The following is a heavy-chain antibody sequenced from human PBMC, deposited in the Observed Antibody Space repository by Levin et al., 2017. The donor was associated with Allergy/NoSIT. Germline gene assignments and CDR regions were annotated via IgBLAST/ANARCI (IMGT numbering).Heavy chain of an antibody. CDR1: GGSISSSSYY. CDR2: IYYSGST. D-gene: IGHD6-19*01. J-gene: IGHJ4*02. Sequence: PSETLSLTCTVSGGSISSSSYYWGWIRQPPGKGLEWIGSIYYSGSTYYNPSLKSRVTISVDTSKNQFSLKLSSVTAADTAVYYCARLNSSGWYLFDYWGQGTLVTVSS. V-gene: IGHV4-39*01. CDR3: ARLNSSGWYLFDY.